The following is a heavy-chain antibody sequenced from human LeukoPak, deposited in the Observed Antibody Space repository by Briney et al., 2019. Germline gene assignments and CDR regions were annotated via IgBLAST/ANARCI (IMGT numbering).Heavy chain of an antibody. CDR1: EFTFSSYW. V-gene: IGHV3-7*01. CDR2: IKQDGSEK. D-gene: IGHD1-26*01. CDR3: AGDPIVGGTGPAFDI. J-gene: IGHJ3*02. Sequence: GGSLRLSCAASEFTFSSYWMSWVRQAPGKGLEWVANIKQDGSEKYYVDSVKGRFTISRDNAKNSLYLQMNSLRAEDTAVYYCAGDPIVGGTGPAFDIWGQGTMVTVSS.